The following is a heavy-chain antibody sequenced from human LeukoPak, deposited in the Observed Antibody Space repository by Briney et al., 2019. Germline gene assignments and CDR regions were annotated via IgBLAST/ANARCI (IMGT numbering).Heavy chain of an antibody. CDR3: ASYYYGSGSPNYFDY. J-gene: IGHJ4*02. Sequence: SVKVSCKASGGTFSSYAISWVRQAPGQGLEWMGGIIPIFGTANYAQRFQGRVTITADKSTSTAYMELSSLRSEDTAVYYCASYYYGSGSPNYFDYWGQGTLVTVSS. D-gene: IGHD3-10*01. CDR1: GGTFSSYA. V-gene: IGHV1-69*06. CDR2: IIPIFGTA.